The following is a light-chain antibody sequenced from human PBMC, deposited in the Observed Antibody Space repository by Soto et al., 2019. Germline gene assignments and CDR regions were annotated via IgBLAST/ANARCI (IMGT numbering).Light chain of an antibody. CDR2: LNSDGSH. CDR3: QTWGTGIWV. J-gene: IGLJ3*02. CDR1: SGHSSYV. Sequence: QTVVTQSPSASASLGASVKLTCTLSSGHSSYVIAWHQQQPEKGPRYLMKLNSDGSHTKGDGIPDRFSGSSSGAERYLTISSLQSEDEADYYCQTWGTGIWVFGGGTKLTVL. V-gene: IGLV4-69*01.